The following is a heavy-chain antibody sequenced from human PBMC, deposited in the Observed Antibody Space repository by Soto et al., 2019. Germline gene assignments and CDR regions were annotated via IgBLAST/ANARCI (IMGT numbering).Heavy chain of an antibody. CDR1: GFTFSSYA. Sequence: GGSLRLSCAASGFTFSSYAMHWVRQAPGKGLEWVAVISYDGSNKYYADSVKGRFTISRDNSKNTLYLQMNSLRAKDTAVYYCARTPGVVWGNGMDVWGQGTTVTVSS. J-gene: IGHJ6*02. CDR2: ISYDGSNK. CDR3: ARTPGVVWGNGMDV. D-gene: IGHD3-3*01. V-gene: IGHV3-30-3*01.